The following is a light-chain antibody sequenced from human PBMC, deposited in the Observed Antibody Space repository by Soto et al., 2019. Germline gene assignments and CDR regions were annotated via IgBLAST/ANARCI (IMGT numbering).Light chain of an antibody. CDR3: KSFTTSDTYV. CDR1: SSDVGAYNY. J-gene: IGLJ1*01. CDR2: DVS. Sequence: VLTQPAPGSGSPGQSIAISCTGTSSDVGAYNYVSWYLQYPGKAPKLVIFDVSFRPSGVSNRFSGSKSGNTASLTISGLQAEDEADYYCKSFTTSDTYVFGTGTKVTVL. V-gene: IGLV2-14*01.